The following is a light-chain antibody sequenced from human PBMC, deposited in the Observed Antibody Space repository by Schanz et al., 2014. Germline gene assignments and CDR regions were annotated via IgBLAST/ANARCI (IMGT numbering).Light chain of an antibody. CDR1: SSDIGNYDY. V-gene: IGLV2-14*03. J-gene: IGLJ3*02. CDR3: AAWDDSLNGWV. Sequence: QSALTQPASVSGSPGQSITISCTGTSSDIGNYDYVSWYRQHPGKAPKLIIYDVSKRPSGVPDRFSGSKSGNTASLTISGLQSEDEADYYCAAWDDSLNGWVFGGGTKLTVL. CDR2: DVS.